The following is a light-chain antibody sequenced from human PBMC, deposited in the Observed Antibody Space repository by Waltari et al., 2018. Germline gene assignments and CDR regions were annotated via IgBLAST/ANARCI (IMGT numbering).Light chain of an antibody. V-gene: IGLV2-23*01. CDR3: CSYAGRSTLI. Sequence: QSALTQPASVSGPPGQSITISCTGSSSDVGTYNFVSWYQEHPGKPPKLLIYEASKRPSGVSTRFSGSKSGNTASLTISGLQAEDEADYYCCSYAGRSTLIFGTGTKVTVL. CDR2: EAS. J-gene: IGLJ1*01. CDR1: SSDVGTYNF.